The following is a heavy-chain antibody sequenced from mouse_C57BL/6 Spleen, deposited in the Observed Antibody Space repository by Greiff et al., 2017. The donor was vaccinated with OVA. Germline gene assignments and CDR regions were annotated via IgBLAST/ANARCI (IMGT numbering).Heavy chain of an antibody. Sequence: EVQLQQSGPGLVKPGASVKLSCTASGYSFTGYYMHWVQQSPEKSLEWIGYINPSTGGITYTETFKAPATLTVDNSSSTAYLQLKSLISEDSAVKYCAGAYYYGKSPLLDYWGQGTTLTVSS. CDR3: AGAYYYGKSPLLDY. V-gene: IGHV1-42*01. D-gene: IGHD1-1*01. J-gene: IGHJ2*01. CDR1: GYSFTGYY. CDR2: INPSTGGI.